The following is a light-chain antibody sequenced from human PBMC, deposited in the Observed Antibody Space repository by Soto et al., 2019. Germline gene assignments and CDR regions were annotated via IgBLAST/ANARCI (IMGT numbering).Light chain of an antibody. CDR3: QSYDSSLSGFYV. V-gene: IGLV1-40*01. J-gene: IGLJ1*01. Sequence: QSVLTQPPSVSGAPGQMVTISCTGSSSNIGEGHDVHWYQQLPGRAPKVLIYGDINRPSGVPDRFSGSKSGTSASLAITGLQAEDEADYYCQSYDSSLSGFYVFGTGTKVTVL. CDR1: SSNIGEGHD. CDR2: GDI.